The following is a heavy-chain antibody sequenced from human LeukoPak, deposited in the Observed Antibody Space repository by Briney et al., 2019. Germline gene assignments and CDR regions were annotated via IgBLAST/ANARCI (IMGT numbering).Heavy chain of an antibody. V-gene: IGHV3-30-3*01. CDR1: GFTFSSYA. CDR2: ISYDGSNK. D-gene: IGHD6-13*01. CDR3: ARDLIRRPTSSWSPGSVYYYGMDV. J-gene: IGHJ6*02. Sequence: PGGSLRLSCAASGFTFSSYAMHWVRQAPGKGLEWVAVISYDGSNKYYADSVKGRFTISRDNSKNTLYLQMNSLRAEDTAVYYCARDLIRRPTSSWSPGSVYYYGMDVWGQGTTVTVSS.